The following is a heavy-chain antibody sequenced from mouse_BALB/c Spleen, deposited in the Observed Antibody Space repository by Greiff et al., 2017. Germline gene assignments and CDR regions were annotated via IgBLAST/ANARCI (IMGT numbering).Heavy chain of an antibody. V-gene: IGHV6-6*02. Sequence: EVKLVESGGGLVQPGGSMKLSCVASGFTFSNYWMNWVRQSPEKGLEWVAEIRLKSNNYATHYAESVKGRFTISRDDSKSSVYLQRNNLRAEDTGIYYCTRNDYYAMDYWGQGTSVTVSS. CDR2: IRLKSNNYAT. CDR1: GFTFSNYW. J-gene: IGHJ4*01. CDR3: TRNDYYAMDY.